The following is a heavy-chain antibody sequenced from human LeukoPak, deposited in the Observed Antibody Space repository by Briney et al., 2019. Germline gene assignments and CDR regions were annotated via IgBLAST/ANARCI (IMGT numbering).Heavy chain of an antibody. J-gene: IGHJ4*02. D-gene: IGHD5-18*01. CDR2: MNPNSGNT. CDR1: GYTFTSYD. V-gene: IGHV1-8*03. Sequence: ASVKVSCKASGYTFTSYDINWVRQATGQGLEWMGWMNPNSGNTGYAQKFQGRVTITRNTSISTAYMELSSLRSEDTAVYYCARGRGYSYGSDYWGQGTLVTVSS. CDR3: ARGRGYSYGSDY.